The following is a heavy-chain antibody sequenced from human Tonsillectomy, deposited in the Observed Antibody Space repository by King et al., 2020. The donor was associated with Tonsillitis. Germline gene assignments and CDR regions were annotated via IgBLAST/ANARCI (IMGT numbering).Heavy chain of an antibody. V-gene: IGHV4-34*01. CDR1: GGSFSGYY. CDR2: MNYSGST. CDR3: ARGAEWHNPNFDY. Sequence: VQLQQWGAGLLKPSETLSLTCAVYGGSFSGYYWSWIRQPPGKGLEWIGEMNYSGSTNYNPSLKSRVTISIDTYKNQFSLKLSSVTAADTAVYYGARGAEWHNPNFDYWGQGTLVTVSS. J-gene: IGHJ4*02. D-gene: IGHD3-3*01.